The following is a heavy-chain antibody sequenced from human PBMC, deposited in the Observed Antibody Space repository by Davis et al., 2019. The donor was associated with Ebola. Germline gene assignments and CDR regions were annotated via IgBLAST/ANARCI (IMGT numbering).Heavy chain of an antibody. CDR2: IKQDGSKK. CDR3: ARAIGGIDY. V-gene: IGHV3-7*01. D-gene: IGHD3-10*01. J-gene: IGHJ4*02. Sequence: GGSLRLSCAASGFTFSNFWMSWVRQAPGRGLEWIGNIKQDGSKKYYADSVKGRFTISRDNAKSSLSLHMTSLRVEDTAVYYCARAIGGIDYWGQGILVTVSS. CDR1: GFTFSNFW.